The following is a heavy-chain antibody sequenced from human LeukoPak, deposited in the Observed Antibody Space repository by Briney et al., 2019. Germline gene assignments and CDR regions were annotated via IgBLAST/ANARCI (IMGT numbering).Heavy chain of an antibody. D-gene: IGHD5-24*01. CDR2: IWYDGSKK. J-gene: IGHJ4*02. CDR1: GFTFSSCG. Sequence: GRSLRLSCAASGFTFSSCGMHWVRQAPGKGLEWVAVIWYDGSKKYCADSVKGRFTISRDNSKNTLYLQMNSLRAEDTAVYYCARSVLSPVLQDFDYWGRGTLVTVSS. CDR3: ARSVLSPVLQDFDY. V-gene: IGHV3-33*01.